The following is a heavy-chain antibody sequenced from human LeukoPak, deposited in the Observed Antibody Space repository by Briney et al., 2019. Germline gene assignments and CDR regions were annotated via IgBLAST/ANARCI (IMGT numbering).Heavy chain of an antibody. V-gene: IGHV6-1*01. CDR1: GDSVSNNIAT. CDR3: ARDRTYYYDSSGYSYYYYYGMDV. Sequence: SQTLSLTCAISGDSVSNNIATWNWIRQSPSRGLEWLGRTYYRSKWYNDYAVSVKSRITINPDTSKNQFSLQLNSVTPEDTAVYYCARDRTYYYDSSGYSYYYYYGMDVWGQGTTVTVSS. D-gene: IGHD3-22*01. J-gene: IGHJ6*02. CDR2: TYYRSKWYN.